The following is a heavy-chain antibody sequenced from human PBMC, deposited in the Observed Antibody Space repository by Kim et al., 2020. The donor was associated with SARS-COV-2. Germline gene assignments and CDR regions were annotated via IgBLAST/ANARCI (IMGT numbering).Heavy chain of an antibody. CDR2: ISSSSSYT. Sequence: GGSLRLSCAASGFTFSDYYMSWIRQAPGKGLEWVSYISSSSSYTNYADSVKGRFTISRDNAKNSLYLQMNSLRAEDTAVYYCARVRGGFLDPYLEGGYYYGMDVWGQGTTVTVSS. J-gene: IGHJ6*02. CDR3: ARVRGGFLDPYLEGGYYYGMDV. D-gene: IGHD3-3*01. CDR1: GFTFSDYY. V-gene: IGHV3-11*06.